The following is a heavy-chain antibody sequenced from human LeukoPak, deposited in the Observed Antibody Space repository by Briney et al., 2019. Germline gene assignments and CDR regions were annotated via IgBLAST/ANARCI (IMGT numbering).Heavy chain of an antibody. J-gene: IGHJ2*01. CDR1: GFTIASYD. D-gene: IGHD2-21*02. V-gene: IGHV3-13*04. CDR3: AREGFCGGDCPGYFDL. CDR2: IDTAGNT. Sequence: PGGSLRLSCAASGFTIASYDMRSGRQTPRKSLEWVSAIDTAGNTYFPGSVKGRFTISRENAENSLYLQMNSLGAGDTAMYYCAREGFCGGDCPGYFDLWGRGTLVTVSS.